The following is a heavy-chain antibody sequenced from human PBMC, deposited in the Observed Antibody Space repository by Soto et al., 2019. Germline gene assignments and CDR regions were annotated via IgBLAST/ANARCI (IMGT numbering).Heavy chain of an antibody. D-gene: IGHD3-9*01. V-gene: IGHV5-51*01. CDR2: IYPGDSDT. Sequence: PGESLKISCQGSGYSFTSYWIGWVRQMPWKGLEWMGIIYPGDSDTRYSPSFQGQVTISADKSISTAYLQWSSLKASDTAMYYCARVPILTGYYKQNGMDVWGQGTTVTLSS. CDR1: GYSFTSYW. J-gene: IGHJ6*02. CDR3: ARVPILTGYYKQNGMDV.